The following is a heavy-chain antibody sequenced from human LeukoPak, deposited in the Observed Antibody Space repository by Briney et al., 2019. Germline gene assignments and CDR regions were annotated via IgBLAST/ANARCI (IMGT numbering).Heavy chain of an antibody. CDR1: GFTFGDYA. CDR3: IRDGPYSSAWYAGPVY. D-gene: IGHD6-25*01. CDR2: IRSKAYGETL. Sequence: GGSLRLSCTGSGFTFGDYALSWVRQAPGKGLEWVGYIRSKAYGETLEYAASVRGRFSISRDDSRGIAYLQMHSLKTEDTAVYYCIRDGPYSSAWYAGPVYWGQGTLVTVSS. J-gene: IGHJ4*02. V-gene: IGHV3-49*04.